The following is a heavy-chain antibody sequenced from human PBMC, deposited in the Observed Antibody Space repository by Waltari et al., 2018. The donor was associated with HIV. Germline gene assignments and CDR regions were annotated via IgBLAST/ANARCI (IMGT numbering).Heavy chain of an antibody. Sequence: EVQLVESGGGLVKPGGSLRLSCAASGFTFSSYSMNWVRQAPGKGLEWVSSISSSSSYKYYADSVKGRFTISRDNAKNSLYLQMNSLRAEDTAVYYCAGGIYGSGSYYKPDYWGQGTLVTVSS. D-gene: IGHD3-10*01. V-gene: IGHV3-21*01. J-gene: IGHJ4*02. CDR1: GFTFSSYS. CDR2: ISSSSSYK. CDR3: AGGIYGSGSYYKPDY.